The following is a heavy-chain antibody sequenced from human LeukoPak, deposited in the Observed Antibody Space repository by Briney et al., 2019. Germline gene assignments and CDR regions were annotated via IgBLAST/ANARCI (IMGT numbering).Heavy chain of an antibody. V-gene: IGHV4-59*12. Sequence: SETLSLTCTVSGGSISSYYWSWIRQPPGKGLEWIGYIYYSGSTNYNPSLKSRVTISVDTSKNQFSLKLSSLTAADTAVYYCARKEKYYYGTSSYFTFDYWGQGGLVTVSS. CDR2: IYYSGST. CDR1: GGSISSYY. CDR3: ARKEKYYYGTSSYFTFDY. J-gene: IGHJ4*02. D-gene: IGHD3-22*01.